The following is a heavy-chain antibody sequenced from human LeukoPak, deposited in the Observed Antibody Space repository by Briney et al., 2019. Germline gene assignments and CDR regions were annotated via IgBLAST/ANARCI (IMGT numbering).Heavy chain of an antibody. CDR3: ARDFYDSSGLLPYYFDY. D-gene: IGHD3-22*01. CDR1: GYTFTSYA. J-gene: IGHJ4*02. CDR2: INAGNGNT. V-gene: IGHV1-3*01. Sequence: ASVKVSCKASGYTFTSYAMHWVRQAPGQRLEWMGWINAGNGNTKYSQKFQGRVTITRDTSASTAYMELSSPRSEDTAVYYCARDFYDSSGLLPYYFDYWGQGTLVTVSS.